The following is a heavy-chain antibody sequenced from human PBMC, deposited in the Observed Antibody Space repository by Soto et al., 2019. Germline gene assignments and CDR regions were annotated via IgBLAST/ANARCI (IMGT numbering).Heavy chain of an antibody. Sequence: EAQLVESGGALVQPGGSLRLSCAASGFTFSNYEMHCVRQAPGKGLEYVSGISNNGAHTDYATSVKGSFTISRNNSEKTLYLEMGSLRAEDMALCYCARRGYDSMWPNVYRVVWCKGTTVTVSS. J-gene: IGHJ6*04. D-gene: IGHD2-15*01. CDR2: ISNNGAHT. CDR3: ARRGYDSMWPNVYRVV. CDR1: GFTFSNYE. V-gene: IGHV3-64*01.